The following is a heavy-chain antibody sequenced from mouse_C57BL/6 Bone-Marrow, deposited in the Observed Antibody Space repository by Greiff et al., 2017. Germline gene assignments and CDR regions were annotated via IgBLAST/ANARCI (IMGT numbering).Heavy chain of an antibody. CDR3: ANERLYYFDY. D-gene: IGHD3-3*01. Sequence: QVQLQQPGAELVRPGTSVTLSCKASGYTFTSYWMHWIKQRPGQGLEWIGVIDPSDSYTNYNQKFKGKATLTVDTSSSTAYMQLSSLTSEDSAVXYCANERLYYFDYWGQGTTLTVSS. V-gene: IGHV1-59*01. J-gene: IGHJ2*01. CDR2: IDPSDSYT. CDR1: GYTFTSYW.